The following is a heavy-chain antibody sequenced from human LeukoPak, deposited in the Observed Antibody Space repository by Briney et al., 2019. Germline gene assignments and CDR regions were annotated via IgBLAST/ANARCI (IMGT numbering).Heavy chain of an antibody. CDR3: ARDHHPGYHDSLGFNWLDP. CDR2: ISYDGSNK. CDR1: GFTFSSYA. V-gene: IGHV3-30-3*01. Sequence: GGSLRLSCAASGFTFSSYAMHWVRQAPGKGLEWVAVISYDGSNKYYADSVKGRFTLSRDNAKKSLYLQMSSLRAEDTAVYYCARDHHPGYHDSLGFNWLDPWGQGTLVSVSS. J-gene: IGHJ5*02. D-gene: IGHD3-22*01.